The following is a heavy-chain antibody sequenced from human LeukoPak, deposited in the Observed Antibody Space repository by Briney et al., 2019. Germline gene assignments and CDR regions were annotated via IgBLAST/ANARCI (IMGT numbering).Heavy chain of an antibody. CDR3: ARDGSYGMDV. CDR1: GFTFSGAA. CDR2: IYRGGST. Sequence: GGSLRLSCADPGFTFSGAAMSWVRPAPGKGLVWVLVIYRGGSTYYADSVKGRFTISRDNSKNTLYLQMNSLRAEDTAVYYCARDGSYGMDVWGQGTTVTVSS. V-gene: IGHV3-53*01. J-gene: IGHJ6*02.